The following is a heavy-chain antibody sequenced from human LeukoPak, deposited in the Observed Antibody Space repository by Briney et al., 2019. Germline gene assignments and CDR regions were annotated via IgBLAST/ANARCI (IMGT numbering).Heavy chain of an antibody. CDR3: AKGRSMVQVLDY. V-gene: IGHV3-23*01. Sequence: GGSLRLSCAASGFTFSSYAMSWARQAPGKGLEWVSAISGSGGSTYYADSVKGRFTISRDNSKNTLYLQMNSLRAEDTAVYYCAKGRSMVQVLDYWGQGTLVTVSS. J-gene: IGHJ4*02. CDR2: ISGSGGST. CDR1: GFTFSSYA. D-gene: IGHD3-10*01.